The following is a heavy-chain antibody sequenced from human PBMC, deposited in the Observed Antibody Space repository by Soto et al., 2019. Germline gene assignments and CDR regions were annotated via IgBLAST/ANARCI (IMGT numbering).Heavy chain of an antibody. J-gene: IGHJ4*02. V-gene: IGHV3-73*01. CDR1: GFTFIGSA. Sequence: GGSLRLSCAASGFTFIGSAMHWVRQASGKGLEWVGRIRSKANSYATTYAASVKGRFTISRDDSKNTAYLQMNSLKTEDTAVYYCTASVYDTFVDCWGRGTLVTVSS. CDR3: TASVYDTFVDC. CDR2: IRSKANSYAT. D-gene: IGHD5-12*01.